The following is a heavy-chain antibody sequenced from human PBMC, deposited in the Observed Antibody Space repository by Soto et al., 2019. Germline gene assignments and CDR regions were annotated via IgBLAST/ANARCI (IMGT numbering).Heavy chain of an antibody. Sequence: QVRLQQWGAGLLEPSETLSLTCAVYGGSFSGYYWSWLRHPPGKGLEWIGAINHSGSTKDNSSLKSRLTISVDTSKNQFSLTLSSVPAADTAVYYCARGNQLDYWGQGTLVTVSS. CDR2: INHSGST. CDR3: ARGNQLDY. J-gene: IGHJ4*02. D-gene: IGHD1-1*01. V-gene: IGHV4-34*01. CDR1: GGSFSGYY.